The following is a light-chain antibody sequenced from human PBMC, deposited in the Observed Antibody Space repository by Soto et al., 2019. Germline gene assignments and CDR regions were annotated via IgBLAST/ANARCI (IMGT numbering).Light chain of an antibody. J-gene: IGKJ1*01. V-gene: IGKV3-15*01. CDR1: QSLSFN. CDR3: QQSYNVLSWT. CDR2: AAS. Sequence: EIVMTQSPATLSVSPGERATLSCRASQSLSFNLAWYQQKPGQAPRLLIYAASTRATGIPARFSGSGSGTEFTLTISSLQSEDFAVYYCQQSYNVLSWTFGQGTKVEIK.